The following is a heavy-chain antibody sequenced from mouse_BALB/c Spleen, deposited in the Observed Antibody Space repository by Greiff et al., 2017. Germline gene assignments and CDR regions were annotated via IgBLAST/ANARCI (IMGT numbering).Heavy chain of an antibody. D-gene: IGHD2-4*01. J-gene: IGHJ2*01. Sequence: EVQVVESGGDLVKPGGSLKLSCAASGFTFSSYGMSWVRQTPDKRLEWVATISSGGSYTYYPDSVKGRFTISRDNAKNTLYLQMSSLKSEDTAMYYCARHGGDYDTSLFDYWGQGTTLTVSS. CDR1: GFTFSSYG. CDR2: ISSGGSYT. V-gene: IGHV5-6*01. CDR3: ARHGGDYDTSLFDY.